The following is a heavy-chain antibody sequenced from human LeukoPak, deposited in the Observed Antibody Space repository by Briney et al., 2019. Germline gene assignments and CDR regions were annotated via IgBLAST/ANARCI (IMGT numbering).Heavy chain of an antibody. CDR1: AGSISSGSYY. CDR3: ARDGGYYDSSGYYGNWFDP. J-gene: IGHJ5*02. V-gene: IGHV4-61*02. D-gene: IGHD3-22*01. CDR2: IYTSGST. Sequence: PSETLSLTCTVSAGSISSGSYYWSWIRQPAGKGLEWIGRIYTSGSTNYNPSLKSRVTISVDTSKNQFSLKLSSVTAADTAVYYCARDGGYYDSSGYYGNWFDPWGQGTLVTVSS.